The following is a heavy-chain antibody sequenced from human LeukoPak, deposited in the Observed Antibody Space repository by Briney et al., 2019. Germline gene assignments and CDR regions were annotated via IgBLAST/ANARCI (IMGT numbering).Heavy chain of an antibody. CDR1: GFTFSSYS. Sequence: PGGSLRLSCAASGFTFSSYSMNWVRQAPGKGLEWVSSISSSSSYIYYADSVKGRFTISRDNAKNSLYLQMNSLRAEDTAVYYCARDLGYSYDSSGYYPNWFDPWGQGTLVTVSS. CDR2: ISSSSSYI. V-gene: IGHV3-21*01. J-gene: IGHJ5*02. D-gene: IGHD3-22*01. CDR3: ARDLGYSYDSSGYYPNWFDP.